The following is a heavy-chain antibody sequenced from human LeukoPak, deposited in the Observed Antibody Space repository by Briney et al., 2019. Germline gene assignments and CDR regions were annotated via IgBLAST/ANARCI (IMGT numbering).Heavy chain of an antibody. D-gene: IGHD3-9*01. CDR2: IGGDGAEK. CDR1: GFTFCDFA. Sequence: GGSLRLSCVGSGFTFCDFAMSWVRQAPGARPEWVSVIGGDGAEKYYADFVKGRFTISRDNSENTMYLQMTSLRAEDTAVYYCAKDYFRRNGVYDAFDLWGHGTTVTVS. V-gene: IGHV3-23*01. J-gene: IGHJ3*01. CDR3: AKDYFRRNGVYDAFDL.